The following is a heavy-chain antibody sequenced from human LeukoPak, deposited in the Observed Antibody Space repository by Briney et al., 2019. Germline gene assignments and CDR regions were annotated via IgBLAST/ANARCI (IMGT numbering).Heavy chain of an antibody. CDR1: GFTFSNSW. CDR2: ITKDGART. D-gene: IGHD3-10*01. V-gene: IGHV3-74*01. CDR3: ADFGSGY. J-gene: IGHJ4*02. Sequence: GGSLRLSCAASGFTFSNSWMHWVRQGPGKGPVWVSRITKDGARTWYADSVKGPFTTSRDNAQHTLSLQMNSLRAEDTAVYYCADFGSGYWGQGTLVTVSS.